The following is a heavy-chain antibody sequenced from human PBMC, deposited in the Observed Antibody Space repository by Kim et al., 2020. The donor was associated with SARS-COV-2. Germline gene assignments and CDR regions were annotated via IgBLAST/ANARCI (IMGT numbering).Heavy chain of an antibody. D-gene: IGHD6-13*01. CDR2: ST. V-gene: IGHV3-23*01. CDR3: ANGAASGIDY. J-gene: IGHJ4*02. Sequence: STSYKASVKGRLIISRDNSKNTLYLQMSSLTAEDTAIYYCANGAASGIDYWGQGTLVTVSS.